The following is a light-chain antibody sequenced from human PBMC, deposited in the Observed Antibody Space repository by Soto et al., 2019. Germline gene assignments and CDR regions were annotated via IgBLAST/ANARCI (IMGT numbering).Light chain of an antibody. V-gene: IGKV3-11*01. J-gene: IGKJ3*01. CDR1: QSVSSY. CDR2: DAS. CDR3: QQSRT. Sequence: EIGLTQSPATLSLSPGERATLSCRASQSVSSYLAWYQQKPGQAPRLLIYDASNRATGIPARFSGSGSGTDFTLTISSLEPEDFAVYYCQQSRTFGPGTKVDIK.